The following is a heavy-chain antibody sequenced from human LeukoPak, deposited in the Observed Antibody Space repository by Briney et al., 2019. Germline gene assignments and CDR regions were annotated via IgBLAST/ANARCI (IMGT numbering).Heavy chain of an antibody. V-gene: IGHV3-23*01. CDR3: VKDHRGSGNYYYYYGMDV. CDR2: ISGSGGST. D-gene: IGHD1-26*01. J-gene: IGHJ6*02. Sequence: GGSLRLSCAASGFTFSSYAMSWVRQAPGKGLEWVSGISGSGGSTYYADSVRGRFTVSRDNSKNTLYLQMDSLRAEDTAVYACVKDHRGSGNYYYYYGMDVWGQGTTVAVSS. CDR1: GFTFSSYA.